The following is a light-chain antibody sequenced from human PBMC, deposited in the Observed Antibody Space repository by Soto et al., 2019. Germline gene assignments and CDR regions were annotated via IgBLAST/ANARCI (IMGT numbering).Light chain of an antibody. V-gene: IGKV3-15*01. Sequence: EIVMTPSPATLSLSPGARATLSCRASQSVSSSYLAWYQQKPGQAPRLLIYGASSRATGIPARFSGSGSETEFILTISSLQSEDSATYYCQHYNTWPWTFGQGTKVDIK. CDR1: QSVSSSY. J-gene: IGKJ1*01. CDR2: GAS. CDR3: QHYNTWPWT.